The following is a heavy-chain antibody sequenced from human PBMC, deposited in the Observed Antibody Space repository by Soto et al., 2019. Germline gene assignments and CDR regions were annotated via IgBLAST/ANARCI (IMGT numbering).Heavy chain of an antibody. CDR3: ASSRCSGGSCYFY. V-gene: IGHV3-33*01. CDR2: IWYDGSNK. CDR1: GFTFSSYG. D-gene: IGHD2-15*01. Sequence: QVQLVESEGGVVQPGRSLRLSCAASGFTFSSYGMHWVRQAPGKGLEWVAVIWYDGSNKYYADSGKGRFTISRDNSKNTLYLQMNSLRAEDTAVYYCASSRCSGGSCYFYWGQGTLVTVSS. J-gene: IGHJ4*02.